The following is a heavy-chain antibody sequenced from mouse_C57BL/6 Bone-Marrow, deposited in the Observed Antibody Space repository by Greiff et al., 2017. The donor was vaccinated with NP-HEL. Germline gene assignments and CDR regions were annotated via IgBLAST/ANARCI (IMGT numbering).Heavy chain of an antibody. CDR1: GYTFTSYW. CDR3: AREGVSIYDGYSWFAY. V-gene: IGHV1-69*01. Sequence: VQLQQPGAELVMPGASVKLSCKASGYTFTSYWMHWVKQRPGQGLEWIGELDPSDSYTNYNQKFKGKSTLTVDKSSSTAYMQLSSLTSEDSAVYYCAREGVSIYDGYSWFAYWGQGTLVTVSA. D-gene: IGHD2-3*01. J-gene: IGHJ3*01. CDR2: LDPSDSYT.